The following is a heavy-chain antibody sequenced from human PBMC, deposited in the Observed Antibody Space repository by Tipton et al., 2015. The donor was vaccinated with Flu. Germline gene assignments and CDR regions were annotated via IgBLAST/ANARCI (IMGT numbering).Heavy chain of an antibody. CDR3: ARGGLERQLY. CDR1: GFTFTNNW. V-gene: IGHV3-74*01. J-gene: IGHJ4*02. D-gene: IGHD1-1*01. CDR2: ISPDGTTT. Sequence: GSLRLSCTASGFTFTNNWMHWVRLGPGKGLVWVSRISPDGTTTTYADSVKGRLTISRDNAKNTLYLQMNSLRAEDTAVYYCARGGLERQLYWGRGTLVTVSS.